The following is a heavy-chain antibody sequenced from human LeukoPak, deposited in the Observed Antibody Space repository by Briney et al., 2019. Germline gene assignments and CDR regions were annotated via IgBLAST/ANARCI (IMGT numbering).Heavy chain of an antibody. D-gene: IGHD3-3*01. V-gene: IGHV4-34*01. J-gene: IGHJ4*02. CDR1: GGSFSGYY. CDR3: ARGDHYDFCSDYYTQTGFFFDR. Sequence: PSETLSLTCAVYGGSFSGYYWTWIRHTPGKGLDWIGEINYGGDTNYNPSLKSRVTISVDTSGNQFSLKMTSVTAADTAVYFCARGDHYDFCSDYYTQTGFFFDRWGQGTLVTVSS. CDR2: INYGGDT.